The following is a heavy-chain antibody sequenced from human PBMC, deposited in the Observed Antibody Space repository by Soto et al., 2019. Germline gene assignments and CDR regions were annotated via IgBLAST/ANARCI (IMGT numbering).Heavy chain of an antibody. J-gene: IGHJ5*01. V-gene: IGHV1-18*04. CDR3: ARDLKDVRINGNWFGS. CDR1: GYTFANHG. CDR2: ISGNNGAT. D-gene: IGHD6-6*01. Sequence: QVQLMQSGTEVKKPGASVKVSCKASGYTFANHGISWVRQAPGQRLEWMGWISGNNGATNYAPKIQRRVPMSLDTPTDTAYLDMRSLRSADAAVHFCARDLKDVRINGNWFGSWGQGPLVTVSS.